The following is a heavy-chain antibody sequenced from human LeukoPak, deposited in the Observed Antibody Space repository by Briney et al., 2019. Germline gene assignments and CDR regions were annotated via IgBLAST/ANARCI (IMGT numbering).Heavy chain of an antibody. J-gene: IGHJ4*02. CDR1: GGSISSSNW. CDR2: IYHSGST. V-gene: IGHV4-4*02. Sequence: SETLSLTCAVSGGSISSSNWWSWVRQPPGKGLEWIGEIYHSGSTNYNPSLKSRVTISVDTSKNQFSLKLSSVTAADTAVYYCARGGLNYDILTGYYPLYYFDYWGQGTLVTVSS. CDR3: ARGGLNYDILTGYYPLYYFDY. D-gene: IGHD3-9*01.